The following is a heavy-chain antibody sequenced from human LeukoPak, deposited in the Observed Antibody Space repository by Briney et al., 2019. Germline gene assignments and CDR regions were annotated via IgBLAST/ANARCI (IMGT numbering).Heavy chain of an antibody. J-gene: IGHJ4*02. Sequence: GGSLRLSCVVSGLRFRNYGMHWVRQAPGKGQEWVAVIYYDGSNQYYADSVKGRFTVSRDNAKNTLYLQMDSLRAEDTAVYYCATDRNSGKYYDYWGQGTLVTVSS. V-gene: IGHV3-33*01. CDR3: ATDRNSGKYYDY. CDR1: GLRFRNYG. D-gene: IGHD1-26*01. CDR2: IYYDGSNQ.